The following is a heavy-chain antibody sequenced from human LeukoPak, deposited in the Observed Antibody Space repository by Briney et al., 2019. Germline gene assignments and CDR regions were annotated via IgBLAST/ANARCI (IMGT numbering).Heavy chain of an antibody. CDR1: GFTFASYA. CDR2: IKQDGSEK. CDR3: ARDRGSSGWYEFDS. J-gene: IGHJ4*02. D-gene: IGHD6-19*01. V-gene: IGHV3-7*01. Sequence: GGSLRLSCAASGFTFASYAMSWIRQAPGKGLEWVANIKQDGSEKYYVDSVKGRFTISRDNAKNSLYLQMNSLRAEDTAVYYCARDRGSSGWYEFDSWGQGTLVTVSS.